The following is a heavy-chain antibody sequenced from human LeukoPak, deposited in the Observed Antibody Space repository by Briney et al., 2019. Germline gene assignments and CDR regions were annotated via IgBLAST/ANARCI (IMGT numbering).Heavy chain of an antibody. D-gene: IGHD6-13*01. Sequence: GGSLRLSCAASGFTFFNYSMNWVRQAPGKGLEWVSSISCSSDFIYYADSLEGRFTISRDNAKNSLYLQMNSLRAEDTAVYYCARDLGGGSSSLFDYWGQGTLVTVSS. CDR3: ARDLGGGSSSLFDY. J-gene: IGHJ4*02. CDR1: GFTFFNYS. V-gene: IGHV3-21*01. CDR2: ISCSSDFI.